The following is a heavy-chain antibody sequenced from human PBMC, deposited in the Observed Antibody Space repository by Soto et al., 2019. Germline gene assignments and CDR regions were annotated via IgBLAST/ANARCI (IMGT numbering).Heavy chain of an antibody. CDR2: IYYSGST. J-gene: IGHJ5*02. D-gene: IGHD3-10*01. CDR1: GDSITSSSYY. Sequence: PSETLSLTCTVSGDSITSSSYYWGWIRQPPGKGLEWIGSIYYSGSTYYNPSLNSRVTISVDTSKNQFSLKLSSVTAADTTVYYGARHLGGYYGPFAPWGQGTLVTVSS. CDR3: ARHLGGYYGPFAP. V-gene: IGHV4-39*01.